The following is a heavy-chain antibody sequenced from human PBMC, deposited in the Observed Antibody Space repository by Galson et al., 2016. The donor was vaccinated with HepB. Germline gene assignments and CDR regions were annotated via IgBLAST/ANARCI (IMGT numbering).Heavy chain of an antibody. J-gene: IGHJ1*01. Sequence: SVKVSCKASGYSFTSLAITWVRQAPGQGLEWMGWISGYNGNTNYAQNLQGRVTMTIETSTDTVYMELRSLTSDDTAVYFCARGSKTAGVDWGQGTLVTVSS. CDR2: ISGYNGNT. CDR3: ARGSKTAGVD. V-gene: IGHV1-18*01. CDR1: GYSFTSLA. D-gene: IGHD6-19*01.